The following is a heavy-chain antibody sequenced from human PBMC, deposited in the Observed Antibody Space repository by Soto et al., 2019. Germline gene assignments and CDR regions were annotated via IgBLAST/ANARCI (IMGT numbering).Heavy chain of an antibody. J-gene: IGHJ4*02. Sequence: QVQLQQWGAGLLKPSETLSLTCAVYGGSFSGYYWSWIRQPPGKGLEWIGEINHSGSTNYNPSLKSRVTISVDTSKNQCSLKLSSVTAADTAVYYCARGQWLRPFDYWGQGTLVTVSS. CDR2: INHSGST. D-gene: IGHD5-12*01. V-gene: IGHV4-34*01. CDR3: ARGQWLRPFDY. CDR1: GGSFSGYY.